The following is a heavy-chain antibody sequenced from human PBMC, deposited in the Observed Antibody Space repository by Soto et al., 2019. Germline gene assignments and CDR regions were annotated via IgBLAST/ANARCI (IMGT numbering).Heavy chain of an antibody. CDR2: ISGRGGST. Sequence: EVQLLESGGGLVQPGASLRLSCAASGFTFSSYAMSWVRQAPGKGLEWVSVISGRGGSTYFADSVKGRFTISRDNFKNTLYLQMNSLRAEDTAVYYCAKVRDSSGFDAFDMWGQGTMVTVSS. D-gene: IGHD3-22*01. CDR1: GFTFSSYA. J-gene: IGHJ3*02. CDR3: AKVRDSSGFDAFDM. V-gene: IGHV3-23*01.